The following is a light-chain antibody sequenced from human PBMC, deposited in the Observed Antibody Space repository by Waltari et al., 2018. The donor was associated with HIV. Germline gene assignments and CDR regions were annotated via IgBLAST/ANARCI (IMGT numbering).Light chain of an antibody. V-gene: IGKV3-15*01. Sequence: ETMMTQSPATLSVSPGERATLSCRASQSGSSNLAWYQQKPGQAPRRPIYGASTRASAIPASVRGSGSGTNFALSIHGLQSQDIASYCCQQYNNRAQTFGQGTKVEIK. CDR2: GAS. CDR1: QSGSSN. CDR3: QQYNNRAQT. J-gene: IGKJ1*01.